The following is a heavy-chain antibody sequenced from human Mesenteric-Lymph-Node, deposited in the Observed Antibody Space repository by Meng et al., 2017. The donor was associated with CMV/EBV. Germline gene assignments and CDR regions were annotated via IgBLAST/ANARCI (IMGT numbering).Heavy chain of an antibody. CDR1: GFIFSSKN. CDR3: AKVETAMVSNFDY. V-gene: IGHV3-74*01. J-gene: IGHJ4*02. Sequence: GGSLRLSCAASGFIFSSKNMNWVRQAPGKGLVWVSRINSDGSSASYADSVKGRFTITRDNAKNTLYLQMSSLRAEDTAVYYCAKVETAMVSNFDYWGQGTLVTVSS. CDR2: INSDGSSA. D-gene: IGHD5-18*01.